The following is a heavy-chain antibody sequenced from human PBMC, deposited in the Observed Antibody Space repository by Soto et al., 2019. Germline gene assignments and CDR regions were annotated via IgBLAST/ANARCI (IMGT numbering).Heavy chain of an antibody. CDR2: ISWKSGSV. Sequence: EVQLVESGGGLVQPGRSLRLSCAASGFTFEHYAMHWVRQAPGQGLEWVSGISWKSGSVDYADSVKGRFTISRDNAKNSLYLPMNSLRPEDTALYYCAKDWGDCGGDCHSFAYWGQGTLVTVSS. D-gene: IGHD2-21*02. CDR3: AKDWGDCGGDCHSFAY. CDR1: GFTFEHYA. J-gene: IGHJ4*02. V-gene: IGHV3-9*01.